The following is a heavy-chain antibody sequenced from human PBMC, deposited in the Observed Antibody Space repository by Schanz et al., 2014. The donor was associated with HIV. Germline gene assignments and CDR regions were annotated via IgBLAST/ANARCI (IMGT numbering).Heavy chain of an antibody. Sequence: QVQLVQSGAEVKKPGSSVKVSCKASGDSFTNYVISWVRQAPGQGLEWMGIINPSGGRTNYAQKFQGRLTVTRDTSTSTVYMEMTSLRSEDTAVYYCARDLGGDFWSAQGGFDPWGQGTLVTVSS. D-gene: IGHD3-3*01. CDR3: ARDLGGDFWSAQGGFDP. CDR1: GDSFTNYV. CDR2: INPSGGRT. V-gene: IGHV1-46*01. J-gene: IGHJ5*02.